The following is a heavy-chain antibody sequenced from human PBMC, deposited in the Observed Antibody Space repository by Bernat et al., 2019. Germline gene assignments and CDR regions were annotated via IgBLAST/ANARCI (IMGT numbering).Heavy chain of an antibody. CDR3: AHRPTTNTAMVTMGFDY. Sequence: QITLKESGPTLVKPTQTPTLTCTFSGFSLSTSGVGVGWIRQPPGKALEWLALIYWDDDKRYSPSLKSRLTITKDTSKNQVVLTMTNMDPVDTATYYCAHRPTTNTAMVTMGFDYWGQGTLVTVSS. D-gene: IGHD5-18*01. V-gene: IGHV2-5*02. CDR2: IYWDDDK. J-gene: IGHJ4*02. CDR1: GFSLSTSGVG.